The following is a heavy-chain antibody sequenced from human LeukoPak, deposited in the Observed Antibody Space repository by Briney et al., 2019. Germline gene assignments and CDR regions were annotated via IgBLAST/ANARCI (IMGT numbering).Heavy chain of an antibody. V-gene: IGHV3-30*02. CDR2: IRSDGSNE. J-gene: IGHJ4*02. CDR1: GFSFSSYG. CDR3: ARDQPDTAFDY. Sequence: GGSQRLSCAASGFSFSSYGMHWVRQAPGKGLEWVAFIRSDGSNEHYADSVKGRFTISRDNSKNTLYLQMNRLRAEDTAVYYCARDQPDTAFDYWGQGTLVTVSS. D-gene: IGHD5-18*01.